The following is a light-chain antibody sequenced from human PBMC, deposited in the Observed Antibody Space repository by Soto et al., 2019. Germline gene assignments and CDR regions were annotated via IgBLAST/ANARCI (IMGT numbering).Light chain of an antibody. CDR2: EDN. V-gene: IGLV6-57*01. Sequence: NFMLTQPHSVSESPGKTVTISCTRSSGRIADNYVQWYQQRPGSSPTTVIYEDNQRPSGVSDRFSGSIDSSSNSASLTISGLETEDEADYYCQSYDTSNHDVVFGGGTKLTVL. CDR1: SGRIADNY. CDR3: QSYDTSNHDVV. J-gene: IGLJ2*01.